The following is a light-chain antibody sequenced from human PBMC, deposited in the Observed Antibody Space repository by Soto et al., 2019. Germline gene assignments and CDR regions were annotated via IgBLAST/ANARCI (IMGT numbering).Light chain of an antibody. Sequence: PGERATLSCRASQSVSSSYLSWYQQKPGQAPRLLIYGASTRATGIPARFSGSGSGTDLTLTISSLQPEDFAVYYCQQDYNLPLTFGGGTKVEIK. CDR2: GAS. CDR3: QQDYNLPLT. CDR1: QSVSSSY. V-gene: IGKV3D-7*01. J-gene: IGKJ4*01.